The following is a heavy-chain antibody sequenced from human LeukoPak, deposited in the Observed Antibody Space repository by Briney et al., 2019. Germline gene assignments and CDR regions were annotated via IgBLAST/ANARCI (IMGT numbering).Heavy chain of an antibody. CDR3: AKDRGSGSSPNHDAFDI. V-gene: IGHV3-74*01. Sequence: GGSLRLSCAASGFTFSSYWMHWVRQAPGKGLVWVSRINSDGSSTSYADSVKGRFTISRDNAKNTLYLQMNSLRAEDMALYYCAKDRGSGSSPNHDAFDIWGQGTMVTVSS. CDR1: GFTFSSYW. D-gene: IGHD6-13*01. J-gene: IGHJ3*02. CDR2: INSDGSST.